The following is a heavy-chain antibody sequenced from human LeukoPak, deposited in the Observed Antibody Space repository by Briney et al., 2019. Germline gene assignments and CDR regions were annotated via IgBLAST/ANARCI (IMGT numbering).Heavy chain of an antibody. D-gene: IGHD5-18*01. Sequence: GGSLRLSCAASGFTFSDYWMHWVRQAPGRGLVWVSRINSDGSSTNYADSVKGRFTISRDNAKNTLYLQMNSLRAEDTAVYYCGNLNTPMGYWGQGALVTVSS. CDR3: GNLNTPMGY. V-gene: IGHV3-74*01. CDR1: GFTFSDYW. J-gene: IGHJ4*02. CDR2: INSDGSST.